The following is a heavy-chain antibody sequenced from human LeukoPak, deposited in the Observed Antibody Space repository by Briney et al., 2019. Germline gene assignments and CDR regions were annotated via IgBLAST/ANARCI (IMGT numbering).Heavy chain of an antibody. D-gene: IGHD3-3*01. J-gene: IGHJ4*02. CDR3: ARDTRSTIFGVVIPPYYFDY. CDR2: ISNSSSYI. Sequence: PGESLSLSCAASGFTFSSDCKYWGRQPPARGLEWVSSISNSSSYIYYADSVKGRFTISRDNAKNSLYLQMNSLRAEDTAVYYCARDTRSTIFGVVIPPYYFDYWGQGTLVTVSS. V-gene: IGHV3-21*01. CDR1: GFTFSSDC.